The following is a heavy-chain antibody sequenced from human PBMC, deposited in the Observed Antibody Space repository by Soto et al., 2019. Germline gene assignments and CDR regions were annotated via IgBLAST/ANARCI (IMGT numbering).Heavy chain of an antibody. CDR1: GGSISGYY. V-gene: IGHV4-59*01. Sequence: QVHLQESGPGLVKPSETLSLTCTVSGGSISGYYWNWVRQPQGKGLEWIGYIYDSGSGGVTYNPSLRNRATTSAETSMHQFSPELGSVPAADAAVYYCAGGDHSPGFNAGDYWGQGTLVTVAS. J-gene: IGHJ4*02. CDR2: IYDSGSGGV. CDR3: AGGDHSPGFNAGDY. D-gene: IGHD1-26*01.